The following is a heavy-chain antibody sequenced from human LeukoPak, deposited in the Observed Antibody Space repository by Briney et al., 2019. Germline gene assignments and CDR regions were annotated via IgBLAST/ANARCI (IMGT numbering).Heavy chain of an antibody. CDR2: ITTSSTYI. V-gene: IGHV3-21*01. CDR1: GFTFSSYS. CDR3: ARGKYSSRWFDY. D-gene: IGHD6-19*01. J-gene: IGHJ4*02. Sequence: PAGSLRLSCAASGFTFSSYSMSWVRQAPGKGLEWVSSITTSSTYISYADSVKGRFTISRDNAKNSLYLQMNSLRAEDAAVYYCARGKYSSRWFDYWGQGTLVTVSS.